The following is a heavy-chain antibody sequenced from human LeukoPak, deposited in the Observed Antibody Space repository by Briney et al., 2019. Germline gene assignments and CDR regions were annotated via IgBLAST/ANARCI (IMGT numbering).Heavy chain of an antibody. CDR2: INHSGST. D-gene: IGHD3-10*01. CDR3: ARGRGSAYYYGSGSRYFDY. Sequence: PSESLSLTCAVYGGSFRGYYWSWVRQPPGKGREWIGEINHSGSTNYNTSLKSRVTISVDTSKNQFSLKLSSVTAADTAVYYCARGRGSAYYYGSGSRYFDYWGQGTLVTVSS. J-gene: IGHJ4*02. CDR1: GGSFRGYY. V-gene: IGHV4-34*01.